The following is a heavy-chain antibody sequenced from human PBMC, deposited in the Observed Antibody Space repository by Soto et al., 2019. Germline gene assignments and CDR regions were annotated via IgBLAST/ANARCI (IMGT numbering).Heavy chain of an antibody. Sequence: RASVKVSCKASGYTFTGYYMHWVRQAPGQGLEWMEWINPNSGGTNYAQKFQGWVTMTRDTSISTAYMELSRLRSDDTAVYYCARVKRGTGTTWPYYYGMDVWGQGTTVTVSS. CDR1: GYTFTGYY. CDR2: INPNSGGT. V-gene: IGHV1-2*04. D-gene: IGHD1-7*01. J-gene: IGHJ6*02. CDR3: ARVKRGTGTTWPYYYGMDV.